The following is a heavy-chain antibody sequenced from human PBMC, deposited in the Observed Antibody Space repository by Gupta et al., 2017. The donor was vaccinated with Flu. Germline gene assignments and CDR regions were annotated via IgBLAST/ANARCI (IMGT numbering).Heavy chain of an antibody. Sequence: EVKLLESGGGLVQPGGSLRLSCAASGFSFSSSAMSWVRQAPGKGLEWVSGISGSGGRTYYAAAVKGRFTISRDNPKKTLYLQLTRMRAADTVVYYYAALGTNALGWFDPGCQGTLVTVYS. J-gene: IGHJ5*02. CDR3: AALGTNALGWFDP. CDR2: ISGSGGRT. CDR1: GFSFSSSA. V-gene: IGHV3-23*01. D-gene: IGHD3-16*01.